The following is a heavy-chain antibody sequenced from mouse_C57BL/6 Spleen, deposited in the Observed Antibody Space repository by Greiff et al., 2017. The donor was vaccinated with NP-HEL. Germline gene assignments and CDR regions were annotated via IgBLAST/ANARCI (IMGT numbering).Heavy chain of an antibody. CDR2: IYPGRGST. Sequence: VQLQQPGAELVKPGASVKMSCKASGYTFTSYWITWVKQRPGQGLEWIGDIYPGRGSTNYNEKFKSKATLTVDTSSSTAYMQLSSRTSEDSAVYYCARRHYSNYYFDYWGQGTTLTVSS. D-gene: IGHD2-5*01. CDR3: ARRHYSNYYFDY. CDR1: GYTFTSYW. V-gene: IGHV1-55*01. J-gene: IGHJ2*01.